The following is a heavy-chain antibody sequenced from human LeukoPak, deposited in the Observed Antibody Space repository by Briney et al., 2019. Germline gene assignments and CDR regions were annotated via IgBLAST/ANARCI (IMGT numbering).Heavy chain of an antibody. CDR3: ARGSYGYDY. CDR2: IKPDGGEK. CDR1: GSTFSSYM. V-gene: IGHV3-7*01. D-gene: IGHD5-18*01. Sequence: PGGSLRLSCAASGSTFSSYMMTWVRQAPGKGLEWVANIKPDGGEKFYVDSVRGRFTISRDNAKNTLYLQMNSLRAEDTAVYYCARGSYGYDYWGQGTLVTVSS. J-gene: IGHJ4*02.